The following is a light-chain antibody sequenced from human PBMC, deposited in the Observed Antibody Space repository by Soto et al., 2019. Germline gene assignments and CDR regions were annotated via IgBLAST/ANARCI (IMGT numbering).Light chain of an antibody. CDR1: QSMSTY. V-gene: IGKV1-39*01. CDR3: QQSYSSPLT. J-gene: IGKJ4*01. CDR2: AAS. Sequence: DIQLTQSPSSLSASVGDRITITCRASQSMSTYLNWYQQKPGKAPNLLIYAASRLQSGVPSRFSGSGSGTDFTLTISSLQPEDFATFYCQQSYSSPLTFGGGTKVEIK.